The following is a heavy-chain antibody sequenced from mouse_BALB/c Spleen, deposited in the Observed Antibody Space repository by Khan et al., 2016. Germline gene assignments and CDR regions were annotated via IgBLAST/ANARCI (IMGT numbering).Heavy chain of an antibody. V-gene: IGHV1-69*01. Sequence: VQLQESGAELVMPGASVKMSCKASGYTFTDYWMHWVKQRPGQGLEWIGAIDTSDSYTSYNQKFKGKATLTVDESSSTAYMQLSSLTSEDSAVYYCASARRFSWFAYWGQGTLVTVSA. CDR2: IDTSDSYT. CDR1: GYTFTDYW. J-gene: IGHJ3*01. CDR3: ASARRFSWFAY.